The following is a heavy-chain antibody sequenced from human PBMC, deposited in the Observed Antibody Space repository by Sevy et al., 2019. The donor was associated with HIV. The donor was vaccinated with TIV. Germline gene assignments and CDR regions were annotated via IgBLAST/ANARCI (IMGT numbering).Heavy chain of an antibody. V-gene: IGHV1-2*02. J-gene: IGHJ3*02. Sequence: ASVKVSCKASGYTFTGYYMHWIRQAPGQGLEWMGWINPNSGGTNYAQKFQGRVTMTRDTSISTAYMDLSRLRSDDTAVYYCARGATHARSTQNTLAFEIWGQGTMVTVSS. CDR1: GYTFTGYY. D-gene: IGHD2-2*01. CDR3: ARGATHARSTQNTLAFEI. CDR2: INPNSGGT.